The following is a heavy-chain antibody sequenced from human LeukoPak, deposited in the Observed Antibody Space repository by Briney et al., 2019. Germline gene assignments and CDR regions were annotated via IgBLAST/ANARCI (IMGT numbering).Heavy chain of an antibody. V-gene: IGHV1-69*06. CDR2: IIPIFATA. D-gene: IGHD1-26*01. J-gene: IGHJ6*03. CDR3: ARPAAANSYSGSPWYYYYYYMDV. Sequence: ASVKVSCKASGGTFSSYAISWVRQAPGQGLEWMGGIIPIFATANYAQKFQGRVTITADKSTSTAYMELSSLRSEDTAVYYCARPAAANSYSGSPWYYYYYYMDVWGKGTTVTVSS. CDR1: GGTFSSYA.